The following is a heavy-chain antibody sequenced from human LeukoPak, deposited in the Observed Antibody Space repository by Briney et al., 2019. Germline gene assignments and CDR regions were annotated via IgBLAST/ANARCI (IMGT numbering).Heavy chain of an antibody. Sequence: PSETLSLTCTVSGYSISSGYYWGWIRQPPGKGLEWIGEIYHSGSTNYNPSLKSRVTISVDTSKNQFSLKLSSVTAADTAVYYCARGPRILYYYDSRGAFDIWGQGTMVTVSS. J-gene: IGHJ3*02. CDR1: GYSISSGYY. V-gene: IGHV4-38-2*02. D-gene: IGHD3-22*01. CDR3: ARGPRILYYYDSRGAFDI. CDR2: IYHSGST.